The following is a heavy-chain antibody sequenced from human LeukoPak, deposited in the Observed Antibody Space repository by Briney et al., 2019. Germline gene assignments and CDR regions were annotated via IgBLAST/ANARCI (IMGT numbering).Heavy chain of an antibody. CDR3: AILEQWLALDH. J-gene: IGHJ4*02. CDR1: GFTFSSYA. V-gene: IGHV3-64D*09. D-gene: IGHD6-19*01. CDR2: ISSNGGST. Sequence: PGGSLRLSCSASGFTFSSYAMHWVRQAPGKGLEYVSAISSNGGSTYYADSVKGRFTISRDNSKNTLYLQMSSLRAEHTAVYYCAILEQWLALDHWGQGTLVRVSS.